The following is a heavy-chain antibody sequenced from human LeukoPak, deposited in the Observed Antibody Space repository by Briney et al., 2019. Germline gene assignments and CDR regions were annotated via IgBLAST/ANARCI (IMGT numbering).Heavy chain of an antibody. Sequence: SETLSLTCTVSGGSISSYYWSWIRQPAGKGLEWVGRIYISGITNKNPTLKSRVTMSVTTSKNQFSLKLISVTAADTAMYYCAKAFRGDVFDFWGQGTLVTVSP. CDR1: GGSISSYY. CDR2: IYISGIT. V-gene: IGHV4-4*07. D-gene: IGHD2-21*01. CDR3: AKAFRGDVFDF. J-gene: IGHJ4*02.